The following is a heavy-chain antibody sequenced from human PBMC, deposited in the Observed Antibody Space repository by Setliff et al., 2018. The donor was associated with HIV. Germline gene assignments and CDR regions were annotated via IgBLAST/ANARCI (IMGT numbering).Heavy chain of an antibody. CDR3: ARDFTQWQQLPDYMDV. J-gene: IGHJ6*03. CDR1: GFSFSTYS. CDR2: ISSRSDYI. D-gene: IGHD6-13*01. Sequence: SGFSFSTYSMNWVRQAPGKGLEWISYISSRSDYIYYADSVKGRFTISRDNAKDTLYLQLNSVRAEDTALYYCARDFTQWQQLPDYMDVWGKGTAVTVSS. V-gene: IGHV3-21*01.